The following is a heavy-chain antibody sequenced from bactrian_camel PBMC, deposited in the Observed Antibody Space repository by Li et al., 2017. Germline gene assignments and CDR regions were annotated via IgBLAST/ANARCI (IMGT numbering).Heavy chain of an antibody. CDR1: RYTYKRNC. J-gene: IGHJ6*01. CDR3: AAVRYGGSWYPLCRARSADFGY. D-gene: IGHD6*01. CDR2: IDHDGST. V-gene: IGHV3S1*01. Sequence: HVQLVESGGGSVQAGGSLRLSCAAGRYTYKRNCMGWVRQAPGRDPEGVAAIDHDGSTSYDDSVKGRFTISMDNAKNTVYLEMNTLKPEDTGMYYCAAVRYGGSWYPLCRARSADFGYWGQGTQVTVS.